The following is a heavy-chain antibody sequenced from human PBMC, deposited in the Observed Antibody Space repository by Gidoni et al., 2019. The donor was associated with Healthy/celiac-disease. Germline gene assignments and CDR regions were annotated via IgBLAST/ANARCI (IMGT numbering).Heavy chain of an antibody. CDR3: ASRRGRYYYDSSAPADAFDI. D-gene: IGHD3-22*01. CDR1: GFTFSSYW. J-gene: IGHJ3*02. V-gene: IGHV3-74*01. Sequence: EVQLVESGGGLVQPGGSLRLSCAAAGFTFSSYWMHWVRQAPGKGLVWVSRINSDGSSTSYADSVKGRFTISRDNAKNTLYLQMNSLRAEDTAVYYCASRRGRYYYDSSAPADAFDIWGQGTMVTVSS. CDR2: INSDGSST.